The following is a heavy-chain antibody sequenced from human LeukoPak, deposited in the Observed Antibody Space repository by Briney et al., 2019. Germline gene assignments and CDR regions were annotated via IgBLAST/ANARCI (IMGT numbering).Heavy chain of an antibody. CDR2: IKPDGSQK. CDR1: GFTFSTYW. D-gene: IGHD1-26*01. CDR3: AKEAVGGFYFDY. V-gene: IGHV3-7*01. J-gene: IGHJ4*02. Sequence: PGGSLRLSCAGSGFTFSTYWMSWVRQAPGKGLEWVANIKPDGSQKYYVDSVKGRFTISRDNAKNSLYLQMNSLRAEDTAVYYCAKEAVGGFYFDYWGQGTLVTVSS.